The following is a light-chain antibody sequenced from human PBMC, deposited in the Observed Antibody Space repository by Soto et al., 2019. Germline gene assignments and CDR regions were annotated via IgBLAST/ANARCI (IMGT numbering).Light chain of an antibody. CDR3: AAWDASLSACV. CDR1: DSNIGSNS. V-gene: IGLV1-47*02. J-gene: IGLJ1*01. CDR2: YNN. Sequence: QFVLTQPPSASGTAGQVVTISCSGGDSNIGSNSVYWYQHLPRMAPKLLIYYNNQRPSGVPDRFSGSRSGTSASLAIVGLRSEDEAVYYCAAWDASLSACVFGNGTKVTVL.